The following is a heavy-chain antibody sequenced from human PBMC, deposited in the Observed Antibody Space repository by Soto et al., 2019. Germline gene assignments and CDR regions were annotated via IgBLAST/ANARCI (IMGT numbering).Heavy chain of an antibody. J-gene: IGHJ4*02. D-gene: IGHD3-10*01. Sequence: LLLECGGGLVQPGGSLRLSCAGSGFTFSGHAMHWVRQAPGKGLEWVSAIPANGAGTHYADPVKGRFTISRDNSKNMLYLEINSLSAEDTAIYYCAKELYLHGFEGLDFRGQGALVTVSS. CDR1: GFTFSGHA. CDR3: AKELYLHGFEGLDF. V-gene: IGHV3-23*01. CDR2: IPANGAGT.